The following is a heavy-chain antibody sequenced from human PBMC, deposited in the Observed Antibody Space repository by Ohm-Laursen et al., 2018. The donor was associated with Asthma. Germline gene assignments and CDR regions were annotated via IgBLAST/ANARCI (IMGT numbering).Heavy chain of an antibody. Sequence: ETLYLTCAASGYTFSRYSIHWVRQIPGKGLEWVASISTASSFIYYADSVRGRFTTSRDNARNSVYLQMNSLRAEDTALYYCARIGPEWELPGREYSLHHWGEGTLVTVSS. CDR1: GYTFSRYS. CDR2: ISTASSFI. J-gene: IGHJ1*01. D-gene: IGHD1-26*01. V-gene: IGHV3-21*01. CDR3: ARIGPEWELPGREYSLHH.